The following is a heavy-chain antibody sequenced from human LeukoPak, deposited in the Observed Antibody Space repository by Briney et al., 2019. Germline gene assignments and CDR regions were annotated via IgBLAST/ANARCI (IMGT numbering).Heavy chain of an antibody. J-gene: IGHJ3*02. CDR3: ARPIGGDSSGYASDAFDI. CDR1: GYTFTSYY. Sequence: ASVKVSCKASGYTFTSYYMHWVRQAPGQGLEWMGWINPNSGGTNYAQKFQGRVTMTRDTSISTAYMELSRLRSDDTAVYYCARPIGGDSSGYASDAFDIWGQGTMVTVSS. V-gene: IGHV1-2*02. D-gene: IGHD3-22*01. CDR2: INPNSGGT.